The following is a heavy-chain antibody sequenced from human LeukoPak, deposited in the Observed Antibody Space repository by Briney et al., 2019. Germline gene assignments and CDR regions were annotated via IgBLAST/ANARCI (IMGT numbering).Heavy chain of an antibody. D-gene: IGHD3-9*01. CDR1: GFTVSSNY. Sequence: GGSLRLSCAASGFTVSSNYMSWVRQAPGKGLEWVSVIYSGGSTYYADSVKGRFTISRDNSKNTLYLQMNSLRAEDTAVYYCATSLYDILTGYYGIRRHYDYWGQGTLVTVSS. J-gene: IGHJ4*02. CDR3: ATSLYDILTGYYGIRRHYDY. CDR2: IYSGGST. V-gene: IGHV3-53*01.